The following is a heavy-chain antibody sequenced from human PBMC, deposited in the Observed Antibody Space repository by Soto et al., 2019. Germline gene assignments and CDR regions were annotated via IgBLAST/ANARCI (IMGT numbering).Heavy chain of an antibody. CDR2: INPGNGDT. CDR3: AIAYYDSSGYLMDV. Sequence: ASVKVSCKTSGYTFTNYAIHWVRQAPGQRLEWLGWINPGNGDTRYSQKFQGRVTITRDTSASTVYMELSSLRSEDTAVYYCAIAYYDSSGYLMDVWGQGTTVTVSS. V-gene: IGHV1-3*01. D-gene: IGHD3-22*01. J-gene: IGHJ6*02. CDR1: GYTFTNYA.